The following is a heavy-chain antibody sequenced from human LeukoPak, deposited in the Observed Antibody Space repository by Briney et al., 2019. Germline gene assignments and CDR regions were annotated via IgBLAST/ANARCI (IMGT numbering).Heavy chain of an antibody. CDR2: INPNSGNA. Sequence: GASVKVSCKASGYTFTGYYMHWVRQAPGQGLEWMGWINPNSGNAGYAQKFQGRVTITRNTPISTAYMELSSLRSEDTAVYCCARGGAAREYYFDYWGQGTLVTVSS. CDR3: ARGGAAREYYFDY. CDR1: GYTFTGYY. J-gene: IGHJ4*02. D-gene: IGHD3-10*01. V-gene: IGHV1-8*03.